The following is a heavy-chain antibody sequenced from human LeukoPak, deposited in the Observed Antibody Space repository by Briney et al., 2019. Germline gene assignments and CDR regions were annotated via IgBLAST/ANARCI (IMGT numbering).Heavy chain of an antibody. V-gene: IGHV3-9*01. D-gene: IGHD3-16*01. Sequence: GRSLRLSCAASGFTFDDYAMHWVRQAPGKGLEWVSGISWNSGSIGYADSVKGRFTISRDNAKNSLYLQMNSLRAEDTALYYCAKVTPFGGSFQFDYWGQGTLVTVSS. CDR2: ISWNSGSI. J-gene: IGHJ4*02. CDR3: AKVTPFGGSFQFDY. CDR1: GFTFDDYA.